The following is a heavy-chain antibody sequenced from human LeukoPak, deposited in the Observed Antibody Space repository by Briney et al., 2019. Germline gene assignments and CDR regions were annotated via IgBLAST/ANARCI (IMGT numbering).Heavy chain of an antibody. Sequence: PGGSLRLSCAASGFTFSSYGMHWVRQAPGKGLEWVAVIWYDGSNKYYADSVKGRFTISRDNSKNTLYLQMNSLRAEDTAVYYCAKGYGYSSSWTSNYYFYGLDVWGQGTTVTVSS. CDR1: GFTFSSYG. V-gene: IGHV3-33*06. D-gene: IGHD6-13*01. CDR2: IWYDGSNK. CDR3: AKGYGYSSSWTSNYYFYGLDV. J-gene: IGHJ6*02.